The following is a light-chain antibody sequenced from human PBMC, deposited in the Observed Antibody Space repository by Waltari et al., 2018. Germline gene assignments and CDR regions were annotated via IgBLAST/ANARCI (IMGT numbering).Light chain of an antibody. CDR3: AAWDDSPSGHVV. V-gene: IGLV1-47*02. J-gene: IGLJ2*01. CDR2: TDD. Sequence: SVLTQPPSASGAPGQRVTIACSWSSSNLGSHYVYWYQQLPGTAPKLLIYTDDQRAAGGPDRVSASKSGTSASLAISGLRSEDEADYYCAAWDDSPSGHVVFGGGTKLTVL. CDR1: SSNLGSHY.